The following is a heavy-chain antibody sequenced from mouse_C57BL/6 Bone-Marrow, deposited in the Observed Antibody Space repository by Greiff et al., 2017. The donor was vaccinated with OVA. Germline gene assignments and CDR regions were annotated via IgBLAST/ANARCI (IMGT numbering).Heavy chain of an antibody. V-gene: IGHV5-4*01. CDR1: GFTFSSYA. CDR3: ARDSYYSNYVGY. Sequence: EVMLVESGGGLVKPGGSLKLSCAASGFTFSSYAMSWVRQTPEKRLEWVATISDGGSYTYYPDNVKGRFPISRDNAKNNLYLQMSHLKSEDTAMYYCARDSYYSNYVGYWGQGTTLTVSS. J-gene: IGHJ2*01. D-gene: IGHD2-5*01. CDR2: ISDGGSYT.